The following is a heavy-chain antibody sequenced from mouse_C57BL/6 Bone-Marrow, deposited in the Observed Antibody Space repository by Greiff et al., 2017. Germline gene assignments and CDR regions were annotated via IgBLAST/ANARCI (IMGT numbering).Heavy chain of an antibody. Sequence: VQLQQPGAELVKPGASVKMSCKASGYTFTSYWITWVKQRPGQGLEWIGDLYPGSGSTNYNEKFKSKATLTVDTSSSTAYMQLSSLTSEDSAVYYGARSDLGFYAMDYWGQGTSVTVSA. CDR3: ARSDLGFYAMDY. V-gene: IGHV1-55*01. CDR2: LYPGSGST. CDR1: GYTFTSYW. J-gene: IGHJ4*01.